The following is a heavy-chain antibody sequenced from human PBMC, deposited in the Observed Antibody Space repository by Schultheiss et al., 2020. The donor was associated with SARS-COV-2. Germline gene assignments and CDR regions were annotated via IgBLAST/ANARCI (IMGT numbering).Heavy chain of an antibody. V-gene: IGHV4-59*06. D-gene: IGHD4-11*01. CDR3: ARERTPWDYSNYVVEDY. CDR1: GGSISSYY. Sequence: SETLSLTCTVSGGSISSYYWSWIRQHPGKGLEWIGYIYYSGSTYYNPSLKSRVTISVDTSKNQFSLKLSSVTAADTAVYYCARERTPWDYSNYVVEDYWGQGTLVTVSS. CDR2: IYYSGST. J-gene: IGHJ4*02.